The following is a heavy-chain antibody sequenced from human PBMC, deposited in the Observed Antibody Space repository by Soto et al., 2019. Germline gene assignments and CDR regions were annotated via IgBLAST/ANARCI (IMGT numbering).Heavy chain of an antibody. V-gene: IGHV1-69*04. CDR2: IIPILGIA. Sequence: VASVKVSCKASGGTFSSYTISWVRQAPGQGLEWMGRIIPILGIANYAQKLQGRVTMTTDTSTSTAYMELRSLRSDDTAVYYCARDYYYDSSGYSPFDYWGQGTLVTVSS. J-gene: IGHJ4*02. CDR3: ARDYYYDSSGYSPFDY. D-gene: IGHD3-22*01. CDR1: GGTFSSYT.